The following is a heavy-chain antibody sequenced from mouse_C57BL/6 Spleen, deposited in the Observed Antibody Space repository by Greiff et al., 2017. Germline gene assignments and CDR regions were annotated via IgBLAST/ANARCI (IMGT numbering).Heavy chain of an antibody. J-gene: IGHJ2*01. V-gene: IGHV5-4*01. CDR3: ARDRSYDGYLYFDY. CDR2: INDGGSYT. CDR1: GFTFSSYA. D-gene: IGHD2-3*01. Sequence: DVKLVESGGGLVKPGGSLKLSCAASGFTFSSYAMSWVRQTPEKRLEWVATINDGGSYTYYPDNVKGRFTISRDNAKNNLYLQMSHLKSEDTAMYYCARDRSYDGYLYFDYWGQGTTLTVSS.